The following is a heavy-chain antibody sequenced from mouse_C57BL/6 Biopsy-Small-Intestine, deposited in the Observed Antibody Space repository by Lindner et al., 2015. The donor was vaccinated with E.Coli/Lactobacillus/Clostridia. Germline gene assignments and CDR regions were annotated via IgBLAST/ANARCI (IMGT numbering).Heavy chain of an antibody. J-gene: IGHJ1*03. D-gene: IGHD1-1*01. CDR3: ARSFYYYDSSWYFDV. CDR1: GYTFTGYW. V-gene: IGHV1-9*01. Sequence: VQLQESGAELMKPGASVKLSCKATGYTFTGYWIEWVKQRPGHGLEWIGEILPGRGSTNYNEKFKGKATFTTDTSSNTAYMELNNLTTEDSAIYFCARSFYYYDSSWYFDVWGTGTTVTVSS. CDR2: ILPGRGST.